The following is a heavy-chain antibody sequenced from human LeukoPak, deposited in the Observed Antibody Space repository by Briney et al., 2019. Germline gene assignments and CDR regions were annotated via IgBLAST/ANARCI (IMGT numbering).Heavy chain of an antibody. V-gene: IGHV4-39*01. J-gene: IGHJ4*02. CDR1: GGSISSSSYY. D-gene: IGHD3-3*01. CDR3: ARHPLWLLSPVTSN. Sequence: KPSETLSLTCTVSGGSISSSSYYWGWIRQPPGKGLEWIGSIYYSGSTYYNPSLKSRVTISVDTSKNQFSLKLSSVTAADTAVYYCARHPLWLLSPVTSNWGQGTLVTVSS. CDR2: IYYSGST.